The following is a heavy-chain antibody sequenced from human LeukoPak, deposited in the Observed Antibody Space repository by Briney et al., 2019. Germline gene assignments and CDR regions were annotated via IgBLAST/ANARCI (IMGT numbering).Heavy chain of an antibody. Sequence: GASVKVSCKASGYTFTSYGISWVRQAPGQGLEWMGWISAYNGNTNYAQKLQGRVTMTTDTSTSTAYMELRSLRSDDTAVYYCARLLDYYGSGGADYWGQGTLVTVSS. CDR1: GYTFTSYG. D-gene: IGHD3-10*01. V-gene: IGHV1-18*01. CDR3: ARLLDYYGSGGADY. J-gene: IGHJ4*02. CDR2: ISAYNGNT.